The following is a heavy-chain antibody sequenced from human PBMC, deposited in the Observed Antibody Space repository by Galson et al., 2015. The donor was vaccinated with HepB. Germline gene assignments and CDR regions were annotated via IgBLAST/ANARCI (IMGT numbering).Heavy chain of an antibody. Sequence: SETLSLTCTVSGGSISSYYWSWIRQPPGKGLEWIGYIYYSGSTNYNPSLKSRVTISVDTSKNQFSLKLSSVTAADTAVYYCARGGSSGWYGEEFDYWGQGTLVTVSS. V-gene: IGHV4-59*01. CDR1: GGSISSYY. J-gene: IGHJ4*02. CDR3: ARGGSSGWYGEEFDY. D-gene: IGHD6-19*01. CDR2: IYYSGST.